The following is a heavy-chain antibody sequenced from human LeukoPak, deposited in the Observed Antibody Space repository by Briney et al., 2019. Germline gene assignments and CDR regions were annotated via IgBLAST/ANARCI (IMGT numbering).Heavy chain of an antibody. CDR2: INHSGST. CDR3: ARATEACYFDY. Sequence: SETLSLTCAVYGGSFGGYYWSWIRQPPGKGLEWIGEINHSGSTNYNPSLKSRVTISVDTSKNQFSLKLSSVTAADTAVYYCARATEACYFDYWGQGTLVTVSS. V-gene: IGHV4-34*01. J-gene: IGHJ4*02. D-gene: IGHD5-12*01. CDR1: GGSFGGYY.